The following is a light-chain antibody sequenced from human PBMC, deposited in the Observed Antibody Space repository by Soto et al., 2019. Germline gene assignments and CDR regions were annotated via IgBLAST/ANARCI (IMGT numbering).Light chain of an antibody. CDR1: SSNIGSNY. CDR2: RNN. J-gene: IGLJ2*01. V-gene: IGLV1-47*01. Sequence: QSVLTQPPSASGTPGQRVTISCSGSSSNIGSNYVYWYQQLSGTAPKLLIYRNNQRPSGVPDRFSGSKSGTSASLAISGLRSEDEADYYCAAWDDSLSGLVVFGGGTKLTVL. CDR3: AAWDDSLSGLVV.